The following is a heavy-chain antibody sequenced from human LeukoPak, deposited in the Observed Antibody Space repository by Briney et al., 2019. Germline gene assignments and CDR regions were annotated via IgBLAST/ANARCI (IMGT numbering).Heavy chain of an antibody. CDR2: ISSSSSYI. CDR1: GFTFSSYS. CDR3: ARGGSLYYYDSSGYYSSWNWFDP. Sequence: GGSLRLSCAASGFTFSSYSMNWVRQAPGKGLEWVSSISSSSSYIYYADSVKGRFTISRDNAKNSLYLQMNSLRAEDTAVYYCARGGSLYYYDSSGYYSSWNWFDPWGQGALVTVSS. D-gene: IGHD3-22*01. J-gene: IGHJ5*02. V-gene: IGHV3-21*01.